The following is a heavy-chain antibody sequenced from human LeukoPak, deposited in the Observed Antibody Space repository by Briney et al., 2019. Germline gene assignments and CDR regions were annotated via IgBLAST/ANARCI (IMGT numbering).Heavy chain of an antibody. CDR2: IYYSGST. V-gene: IGHV4-59*08. J-gene: IGHJ4*02. CDR1: GGSISSYY. Sequence: SETLSLTCTVSGGSISSYYWSWIRQPPGKGLEWMGYIYYSGSTNYNPSLKSRVTISVDTSENQFSLKLSSVTAADTAVYYCARTTNNGNFDYWGPGTLVTVSS. D-gene: IGHD1/OR15-1a*01. CDR3: ARTTNNGNFDY.